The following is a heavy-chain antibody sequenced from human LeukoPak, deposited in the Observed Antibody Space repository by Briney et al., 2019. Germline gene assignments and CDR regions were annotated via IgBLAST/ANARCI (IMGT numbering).Heavy chain of an antibody. CDR2: IFYSGTT. D-gene: IGHD2-2*01. Sequence: PSQTLSLTCTVSGGSISSSSYYWGWIRQPPGKGLEWIGNIFYSGTTYYNPSLKSRVTISVDTSKNQFSLKLSSVTAADTAVYYCARSSSTSCYSRGCEYNYWGQGTLVTVSS. CDR1: GGSISSSSYY. J-gene: IGHJ4*02. CDR3: ARSSSTSCYSRGCEYNY. V-gene: IGHV4-39*01.